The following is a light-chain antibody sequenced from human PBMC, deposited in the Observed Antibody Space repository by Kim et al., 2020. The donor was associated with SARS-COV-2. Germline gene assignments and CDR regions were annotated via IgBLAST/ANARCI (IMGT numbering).Light chain of an antibody. CDR2: DAA. J-gene: IGKJ4*01. CDR1: QSVGRGH. V-gene: IGKV3-20*01. Sequence: SPGERATPACRASQSVGRGHLAWYQDKPGPAPRLLIYDAAKRATCIPDRFSGSGSGTDFTLTISTVEPEDFAVYYCQQYAGAPLTFGGGTKVDIK. CDR3: QQYAGAPLT.